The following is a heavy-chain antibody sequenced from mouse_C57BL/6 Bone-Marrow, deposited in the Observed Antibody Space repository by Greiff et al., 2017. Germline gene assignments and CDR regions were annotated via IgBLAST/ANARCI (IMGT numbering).Heavy chain of an antibody. V-gene: IGHV2-9-1*01. Sequence: QVQLKESGPGLVAPSQSLSITCTVSGFSLTSYAISWVRQPPGKGLEWLGVIWTGGGTNYNSALKSRLSISKDNSKSQVFLKMNSLQTDDTARYDCARNPPIYYYGSSYGYWYFDVWGTGTTVTVSS. J-gene: IGHJ1*03. CDR2: IWTGGGT. CDR1: GFSLTSYA. D-gene: IGHD1-1*01. CDR3: ARNPPIYYYGSSYGYWYFDV.